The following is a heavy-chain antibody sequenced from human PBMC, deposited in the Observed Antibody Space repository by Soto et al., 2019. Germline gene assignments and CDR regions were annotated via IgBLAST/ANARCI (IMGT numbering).Heavy chain of an antibody. J-gene: IGHJ5*02. Sequence: SETLSLTCTVSGGSIIRSTYYWVWIRQPPGKGLEWIGSIYYSGSTYYRPSLKSRVTISVDTSKNQFSLKLSSVTAAGTAVYYCARQVPAAIRLGWFDPWGQGTLVTVSS. CDR1: GGSIIRSTYY. CDR2: IYYSGST. V-gene: IGHV4-39*01. D-gene: IGHD2-2*02. CDR3: ARQVPAAIRLGWFDP.